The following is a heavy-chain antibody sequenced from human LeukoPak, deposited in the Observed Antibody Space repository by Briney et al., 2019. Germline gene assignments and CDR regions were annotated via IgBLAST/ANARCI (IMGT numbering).Heavy chain of an antibody. CDR1: GFTFSSYA. CDR2: ISYDGSNK. V-gene: IGHV3-30-3*01. Sequence: GGSLRLSCAASGFTFSSYAMHWVRQVPGKGLEWVAVISYDGSNKYYADSVKGRFTISRDNSKNTLYLQMNSLRAEDTAVYYCARDRDDAFDIWGQGTMVTVSS. CDR3: ARDRDDAFDI. J-gene: IGHJ3*02.